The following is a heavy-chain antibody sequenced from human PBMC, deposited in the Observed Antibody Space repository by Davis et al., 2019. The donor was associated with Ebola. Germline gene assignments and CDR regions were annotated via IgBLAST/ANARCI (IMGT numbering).Heavy chain of an antibody. J-gene: IGHJ6*02. V-gene: IGHV3-33*01. Sequence: GESLKISCAASGFTFSSYGMHWVRQAPGKGLEWVAVIWYDGSDKYYADSVKGRFTISRDNSKNTLYLQMNSLRAEDTAVYYCAREGQIYSHYYYGLDVWGQGTTVTVSS. D-gene: IGHD2-15*01. CDR2: IWYDGSDK. CDR3: AREGQIYSHYYYGLDV. CDR1: GFTFSSYG.